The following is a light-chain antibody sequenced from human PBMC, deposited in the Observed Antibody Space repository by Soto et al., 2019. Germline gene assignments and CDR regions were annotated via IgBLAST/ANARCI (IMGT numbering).Light chain of an antibody. J-gene: IGLJ1*01. CDR2: DVN. V-gene: IGLV2-14*01. CDR3: SSYAISTTLPDV. Sequence: QSALTQPASVSGSPGPSITISCTGTSSDIGNYNYVSWCQQYPGKAPKLIIYDVNHRPSGVSNRFSGSKSGNTASLTISGLQAEDEADYYCSSYAISTTLPDVFGTGTKLTVL. CDR1: SSDIGNYNY.